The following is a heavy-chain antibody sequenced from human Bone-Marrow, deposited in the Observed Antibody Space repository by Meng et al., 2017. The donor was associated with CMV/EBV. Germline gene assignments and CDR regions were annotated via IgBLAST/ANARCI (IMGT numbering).Heavy chain of an antibody. CDR1: GFTFSSYS. V-gene: IGHV3-21*01. J-gene: IGHJ4*02. Sequence: GEYLKISCAASGFTFSSYSMNWVRQAPGKGLEWVSSISSSSSYIYYADSVKGRFTISRDNAKNSLYLQMNSLRAEDTAVYYCARGYVRFDYWGQGTLVTVSS. CDR3: ARGYVRFDY. CDR2: ISSSSSYI. D-gene: IGHD1-14*01.